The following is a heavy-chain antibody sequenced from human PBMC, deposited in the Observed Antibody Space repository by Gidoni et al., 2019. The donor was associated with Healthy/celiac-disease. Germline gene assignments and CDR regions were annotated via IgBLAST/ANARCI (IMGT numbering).Heavy chain of an antibody. D-gene: IGHD3-16*02. V-gene: IGHV3-21*02. Sequence: EVQLVESGGGLVKPGGSLRLSCAASGFTFSSYSMNWVRQAPGKGLEWVSSISSSSSYIYYADSVKGRFTISRDNAKNSLYLQMNSLRAEDTAVYYCARDHRITYYDYVWGSYRLDAFDIWGQGTMVTVSS. CDR2: ISSSSSYI. CDR1: GFTFSSYS. J-gene: IGHJ3*02. CDR3: ARDHRITYYDYVWGSYRLDAFDI.